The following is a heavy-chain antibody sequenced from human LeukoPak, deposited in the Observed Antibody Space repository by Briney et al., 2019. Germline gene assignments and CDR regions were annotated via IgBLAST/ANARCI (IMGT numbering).Heavy chain of an antibody. V-gene: IGHV4-4*07. CDR1: GGSISSYY. J-gene: IGHJ4*02. CDR3: ARLTKLHSSGYYFDY. D-gene: IGHD3-22*01. CDR2: IYTSGST. Sequence: SETLSLTCTVSGGSISSYYWSWIRQPAGKGLEWIGRIYTSGSTNYNPSLKSRVTTSVDTSKNQFSLKLSSVTAADTAVYYCARLTKLHSSGYYFDYWGQGTLVTVSS.